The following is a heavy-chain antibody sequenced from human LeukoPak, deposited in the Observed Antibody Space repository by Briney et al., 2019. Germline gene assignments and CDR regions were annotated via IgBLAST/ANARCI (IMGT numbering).Heavy chain of an antibody. CDR1: GFTFSSYG. J-gene: IGHJ4*02. V-gene: IGHV3-23*01. Sequence: PGGSLRLSCAASGFTFSSYGMHWVRQAPGKGLEWVSAISGSGGSTYYADSVKGRFTISRDNSKNTLYLQMNSLRAEDTAVYYCAKGGAKNSGYDSHTAGSYYFDYWGQGTLVTVSS. CDR2: ISGSGGST. D-gene: IGHD5-12*01. CDR3: AKGGAKNSGYDSHTAGSYYFDY.